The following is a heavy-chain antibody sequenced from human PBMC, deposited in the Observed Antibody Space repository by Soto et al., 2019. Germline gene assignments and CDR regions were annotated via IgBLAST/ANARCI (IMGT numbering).Heavy chain of an antibody. CDR2: ILYDGTKK. D-gene: IGHD3-10*02. Sequence: QVEMVESGGGVVQPGRSLRVSCAASGFAFESYDMHWVRQAPGKGLEWVAVILYDGTKKYYVDSVKGRFTISRDNSKNTLFLQMSDLRAEERAVYYCARVVRGGGSYGMDVWGQGNGVTVSS. CDR1: GFAFESYD. CDR3: ARVVRGGGSYGMDV. J-gene: IGHJ6*02. V-gene: IGHV3-30-3*01.